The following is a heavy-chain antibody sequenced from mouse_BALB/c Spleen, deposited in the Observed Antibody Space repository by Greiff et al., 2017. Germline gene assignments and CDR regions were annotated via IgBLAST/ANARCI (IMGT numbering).Heavy chain of an antibody. CDR2: IWSGGST. Sequence: VQLQESGPGLVQPSQSLSITCTVSGFSLTSYGVHWVRQSPGKGLEWLGVIWSGGSTDYNAAFISRLSISKDNSKSQVFFKMNSLQANDTAIYYCARTGYRYDGFAYWGQGTLVTVSA. CDR3: ARTGYRYDGFAY. V-gene: IGHV2-2*02. CDR1: GFSLTSYG. J-gene: IGHJ3*01. D-gene: IGHD2-14*01.